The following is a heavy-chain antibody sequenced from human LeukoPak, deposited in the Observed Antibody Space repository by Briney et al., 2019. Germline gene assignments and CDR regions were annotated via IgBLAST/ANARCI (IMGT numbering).Heavy chain of an antibody. CDR3: ARDGFGTGSS. V-gene: IGHV3-7*03. Sequence: PGGSLRLSCTASGLTFSNYWMDWVRQAPGKGLEWVANIKQDGSEKNYVDCVKGRFIISRDNAKNSLYLQMNTLRADDTAVYYCARDGFGTGSSWGQGTLVTVSS. CDR1: GLTFSNYW. CDR2: IKQDGSEK. J-gene: IGHJ4*02. D-gene: IGHD3-16*01.